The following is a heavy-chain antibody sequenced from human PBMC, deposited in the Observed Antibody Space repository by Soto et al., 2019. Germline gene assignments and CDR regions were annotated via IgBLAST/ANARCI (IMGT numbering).Heavy chain of an antibody. D-gene: IGHD3-10*01. Sequence: QVQLVQSGAEVKKPGASVKVSCKSSGYTFTSYGISWVRQAPGQGLEWMGWISAYNGNTNYAQKLQGRVTMTTDTSTSTAYMELRSLRSDDTDVYYCARGFRYYGSGSYYSFDPWGQGTLVTVSS. CDR1: GYTFTSYG. CDR3: ARGFRYYGSGSYYSFDP. V-gene: IGHV1-18*01. J-gene: IGHJ5*02. CDR2: ISAYNGNT.